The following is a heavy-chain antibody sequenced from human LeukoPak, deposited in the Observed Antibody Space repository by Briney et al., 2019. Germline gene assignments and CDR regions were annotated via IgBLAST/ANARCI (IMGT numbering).Heavy chain of an antibody. J-gene: IGHJ3*02. D-gene: IGHD2-15*01. CDR1: DDSISNYF. CDR2: ISTSGRT. CDR3: ARLLGWSEDGLDI. Sequence: SETLSLTCTVSDDSISNYFWSWIRQSPGQGLEWIGYISTSGRTNYNPSLESRVSISVATSKNQFSLKLRSMTAADTAVYYCARLLGWSEDGLDIWGQGTMVSVSS. V-gene: IGHV4-4*09.